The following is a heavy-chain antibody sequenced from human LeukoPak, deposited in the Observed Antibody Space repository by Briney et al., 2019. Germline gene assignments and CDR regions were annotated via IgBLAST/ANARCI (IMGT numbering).Heavy chain of an antibody. J-gene: IGHJ5*02. CDR1: GFTFSSYE. D-gene: IGHD3-10*01. CDR2: INHSGST. V-gene: IGHV4-34*01. Sequence: PGGSLRLSCAASGFTFSSYEMNWVRPAPGKGLEWIGEINHSGSTNYNPSLKSRVTISVDTSKNQFSLKLSSVTAADTAVYYCARNTMVRGASPSHRLRFDPWGQGTLVTVSS. CDR3: ARNTMVRGASPSHRLRFDP.